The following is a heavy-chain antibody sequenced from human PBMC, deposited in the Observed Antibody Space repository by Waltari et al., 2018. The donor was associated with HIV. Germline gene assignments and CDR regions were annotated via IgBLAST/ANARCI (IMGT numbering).Heavy chain of an antibody. CDR1: GYSFTIHW. J-gene: IGHJ4*02. CDR3: ARQSSGNYAVY. Sequence: EEELVQSGAAVNKPGEALKISCKGSGYSFTIHWLGWGRQMPGKGLEWMAILDPGDSDTAYSRGFQGQVTISADKSISPAYLQWSSLKASDTAMYYCARQSSGNYAVYWGQGTLVTVSS. V-gene: IGHV5-51*01. CDR2: LDPGDSDT. D-gene: IGHD1-26*01.